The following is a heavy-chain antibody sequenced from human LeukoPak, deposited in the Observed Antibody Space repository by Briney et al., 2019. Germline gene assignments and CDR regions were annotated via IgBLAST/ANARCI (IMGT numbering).Heavy chain of an antibody. CDR2: IYHSGST. D-gene: IGHD3-3*01. J-gene: IGHJ3*02. V-gene: IGHV4-38-2*01. CDR1: GYSISSGYY. Sequence: PSETLSLTCAVSGYSISSGYYWGWIRQPPGKGLEWIGSIYHSGSTYYNPSLKSRVTISVDTSKNQFSLKLSSVTAADTAVYYCARLLPTYYDFWSGPWAFDIWGQGTIVTVSA. CDR3: ARLLPTYYDFWSGPWAFDI.